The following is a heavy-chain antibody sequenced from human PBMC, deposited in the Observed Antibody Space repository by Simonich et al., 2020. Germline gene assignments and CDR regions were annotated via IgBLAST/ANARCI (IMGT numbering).Heavy chain of an antibody. CDR3: AREGAGNDAFDI. Sequence: QVQLVESGGGVVQPGRSLRLSCAASGFTFSSYAMHWVRQAPCKGLEWVAVISYDGSNKSSTDSVKGRLTISRDTSNHTLYLQMNSLRAEDTAVYYCAREGAGNDAFDIWGQGTMVTVSS. CDR1: GFTFSSYA. D-gene: IGHD1-26*01. J-gene: IGHJ3*02. V-gene: IGHV3-30*07. CDR2: ISYDGSNK.